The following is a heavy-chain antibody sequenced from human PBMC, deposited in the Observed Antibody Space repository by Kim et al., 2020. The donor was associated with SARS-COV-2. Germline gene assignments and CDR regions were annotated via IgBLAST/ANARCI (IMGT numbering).Heavy chain of an antibody. Sequence: SVKVSCKASGFTFTSSAMQWVRQARGQRLEWIGWIVVGSGNTNYAQKFQERVTITRDMSTSTAYMELSSLRSEVTAVYYCAASPRPIGQQLVPYMDVWGKGTTVTVSS. CDR2: IVVGSGNT. CDR3: AASPRPIGQQLVPYMDV. V-gene: IGHV1-58*02. CDR1: GFTFTSSA. D-gene: IGHD6-13*01. J-gene: IGHJ6*03.